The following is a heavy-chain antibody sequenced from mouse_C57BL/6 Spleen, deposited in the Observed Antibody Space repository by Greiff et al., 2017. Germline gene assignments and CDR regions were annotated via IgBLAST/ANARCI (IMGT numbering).Heavy chain of an antibody. Sequence: DVKLVESEGGLVQPGSSMKLSCTASGFTFSDYYMAWVRQVPEKGLEWVANINYDGSSTYYLDSLKSRFIISRDNAKNILYLQMSSLKSEDTATYYCARGDYYGSSYVGYFDYWGQGTTLTVSS. V-gene: IGHV5-16*01. CDR3: ARGDYYGSSYVGYFDY. D-gene: IGHD1-1*01. CDR1: GFTFSDYY. J-gene: IGHJ2*01. CDR2: INYDGSST.